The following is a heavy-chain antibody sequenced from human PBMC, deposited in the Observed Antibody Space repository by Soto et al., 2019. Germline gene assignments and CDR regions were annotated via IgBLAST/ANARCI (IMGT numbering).Heavy chain of an antibody. J-gene: IGHJ4*02. Sequence: ASVEVSRKVFGYILRELSLPWGRLGPGIGLEWMGGFDPEDGAAIFPLKFHGRVTMTEDSSTDTAYMELSSLRSEDTAVYYCAAAQDRQRLSRQFFDFWGQGTQVTVSS. D-gene: IGHD3-16*02. CDR1: GYILRELS. CDR3: AAAQDRQRLSRQFFDF. V-gene: IGHV1-24*01. CDR2: FDPEDGAA.